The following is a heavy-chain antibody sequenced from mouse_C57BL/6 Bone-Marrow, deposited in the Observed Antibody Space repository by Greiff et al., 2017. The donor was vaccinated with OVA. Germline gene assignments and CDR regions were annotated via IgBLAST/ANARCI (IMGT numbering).Heavy chain of an antibody. V-gene: IGHV7-3*01. J-gene: IGHJ2*01. CDR1: GFTFTDYY. CDR3: ARDYYGSSYCDD. D-gene: IGHD1-1*01. Sequence: EVKLMESGGGLVQPGGSLSLSCAASGFTFTDYYMSWVRQPPGKALEWLGFIRNKANGYTTEYSASVKGRFTISRDNSQSILYRQMNALRAEDSATYYCARDYYGSSYCDDWGQGTTLTVSS. CDR2: IRNKANGYTT.